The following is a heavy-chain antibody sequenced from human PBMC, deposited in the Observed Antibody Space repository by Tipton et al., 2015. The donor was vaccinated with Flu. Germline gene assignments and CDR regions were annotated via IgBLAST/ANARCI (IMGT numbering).Heavy chain of an antibody. Sequence: QSGPEVKKPGASVKVSCKASGYTFNRYGITWVRQAPGQGLEWMGWIRVYNGNTNYAQRLQGRVTMTTDTSTNTAYMELRSLRSDDTAVYYCARSQVDWNYTPNWIDPWGQGTLVTVSS. J-gene: IGHJ5*02. CDR1: GYTFNRYG. D-gene: IGHD1-7*01. V-gene: IGHV1-18*01. CDR3: ARSQVDWNYTPNWIDP. CDR2: IRVYNGNT.